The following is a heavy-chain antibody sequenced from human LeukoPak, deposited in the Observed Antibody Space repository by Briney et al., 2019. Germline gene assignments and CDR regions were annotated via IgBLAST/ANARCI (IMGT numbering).Heavy chain of an antibody. Sequence: GRSLRLSCAASGFTFSSYAMHWVRRAPGKGLEWVAVISYDGSNKYYADSVKGRFTISRDNSKNTLYLQMNSLRAEDTAVYHCARRRSGTPDYWGQGTLVTVSS. V-gene: IGHV3-30*04. D-gene: IGHD6-13*01. CDR1: GFTFSSYA. CDR2: ISYDGSNK. CDR3: ARRRSGTPDY. J-gene: IGHJ4*02.